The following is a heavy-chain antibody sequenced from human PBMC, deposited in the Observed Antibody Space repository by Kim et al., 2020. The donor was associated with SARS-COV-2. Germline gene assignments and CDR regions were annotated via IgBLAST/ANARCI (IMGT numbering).Heavy chain of an antibody. J-gene: IGHJ4*02. V-gene: IGHV3-30*18. CDR3: AKDPYCSSTSCYRHFDY. D-gene: IGHD2-2*01. Sequence: GGSLRLSCAASGFTFSSYGMHWVRQAPGKGLEWVAVISYDGSNKYYADSVKGRFTISRDNSKNTLYLQMNSLRAEDTAVYYCAKDPYCSSTSCYRHFDYWGQGTLVTVSS. CDR1: GFTFSSYG. CDR2: ISYDGSNK.